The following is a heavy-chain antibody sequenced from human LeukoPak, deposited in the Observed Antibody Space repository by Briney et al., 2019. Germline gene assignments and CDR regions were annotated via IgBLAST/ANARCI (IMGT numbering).Heavy chain of an antibody. CDR3: AKSGQQLLHFDH. CDR1: GFTFSSYS. V-gene: IGHV3-23*01. D-gene: IGHD6-13*01. CDR2: ITAGGGSK. J-gene: IGHJ4*02. Sequence: GGSLRLSCAASGFTFSSYSMNWVRQSPGQGLEWVSSITAGGGSKFYADTLKGRFTISRDDPKNALYLQMNSLRAEDTAVYYCAKSGQQLLHFDHWGQRSLVTVSS.